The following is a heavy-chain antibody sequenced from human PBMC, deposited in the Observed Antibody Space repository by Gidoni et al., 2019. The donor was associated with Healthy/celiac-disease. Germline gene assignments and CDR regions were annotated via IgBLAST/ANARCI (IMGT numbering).Heavy chain of an antibody. CDR3: ARDQDSYFDY. J-gene: IGHJ4*02. V-gene: IGHV3-30-3*01. Sequence: QVQLVESGGGVVQPGRALRLSCAASGFTFRSYAMHWVRQAPGKGLEWVAVISYDGINKYYADSVKCRFTISRDNSKNTLYLQMNSLRAEDTAVYYCARDQDSYFDYWGQGTLVTVSS. CDR2: ISYDGINK. CDR1: GFTFRSYA.